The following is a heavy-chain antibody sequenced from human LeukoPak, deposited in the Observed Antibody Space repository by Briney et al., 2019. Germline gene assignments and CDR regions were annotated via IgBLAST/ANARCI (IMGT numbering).Heavy chain of an antibody. Sequence: PGGSLRLSCAASGFTFTGFHMNWVRQTPGKGLEWVSVIYSGGSTYYADSVKGRFTISRDNSKNTLYLQMNSLRAEDTAVYYCARAEPVLLWFGASGDLDDAFDIWGQGTMVTVSS. J-gene: IGHJ3*02. CDR3: ARAEPVLLWFGASGDLDDAFDI. CDR1: GFTFTGFH. V-gene: IGHV3-66*01. CDR2: IYSGGST. D-gene: IGHD3-10*01.